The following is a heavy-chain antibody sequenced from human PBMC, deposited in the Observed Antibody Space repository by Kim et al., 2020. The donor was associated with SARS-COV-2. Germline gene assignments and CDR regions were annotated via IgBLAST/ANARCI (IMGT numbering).Heavy chain of an antibody. J-gene: IGHJ6*02. D-gene: IGHD3-10*01. CDR2: INHSGST. CDR1: GGSFSGYY. V-gene: IGHV4-34*01. Sequence: SETLSLTCAVYGGSFSGYYWSWIRQPPGKGLEWIGEINHSGSTNYNPSLKSRVTISVDTSKNQFSLKLSSVTAADTAVYYCARLSMGGLYGSGTPPPNYYYGMDVWGQGTTVTVSS. CDR3: ARLSMGGLYGSGTPPPNYYYGMDV.